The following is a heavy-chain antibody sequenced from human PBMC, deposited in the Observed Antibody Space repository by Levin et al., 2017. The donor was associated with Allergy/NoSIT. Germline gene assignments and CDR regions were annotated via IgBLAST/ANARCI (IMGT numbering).Heavy chain of an antibody. D-gene: IGHD2/OR15-2a*01. V-gene: IGHV3-53*01. Sequence: SLLLSFSFSLPSVLAPHPSWVRPPPGPFLSFFFLLSLFPPPYADSVKGRFTFSRDISKNTVSLQMDSLRAEDTAVYYCAWPNSRDYPYSFDVWGRGTMVTVSS. J-gene: IGHJ3*01. CDR1: LPSVLAPH. CDR2: LSLFPP. CDR3: AWPNSRDYPYSFDV.